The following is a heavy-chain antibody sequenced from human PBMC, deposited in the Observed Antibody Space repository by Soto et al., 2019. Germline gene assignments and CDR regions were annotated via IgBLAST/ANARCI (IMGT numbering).Heavy chain of an antibody. D-gene: IGHD3-10*01. CDR3: ARVRFGQWGYAMDV. J-gene: IGHJ6*02. V-gene: IGHV3-11*01. CDR2: MSSSGDSI. CDR1: GITFSDCY. Sequence: QVQLVESGGGLVKPGGSLRLSCAASGITFSDCYMNWIRQAPGKGLEWVSYMSSSGDSINYAGSVRGGFTVSRDNAKNSLYLQMNSLRAEDTAMYYCARVRFGQWGYAMDVWGQGTTVTVSS.